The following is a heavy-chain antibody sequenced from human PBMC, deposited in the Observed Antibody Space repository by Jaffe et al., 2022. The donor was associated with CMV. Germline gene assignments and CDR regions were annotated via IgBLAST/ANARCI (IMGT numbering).Heavy chain of an antibody. V-gene: IGHV3-30*18. CDR3: AKDSLERVIAPAPYYFDY. D-gene: IGHD3-16*02. Sequence: QVQLVESGGGVVQPGRSLRLSCAASGFTFSSYGMHWVRQAPGKGLEWVAVISYDGSNKYYADSVKGRFTISRDNSKNTLYLQMNSLRAEDTAVYYCAKDSLERVIAPAPYYFDYWGQGTLVTVSS. CDR2: ISYDGSNK. CDR1: GFTFSSYG. J-gene: IGHJ4*02.